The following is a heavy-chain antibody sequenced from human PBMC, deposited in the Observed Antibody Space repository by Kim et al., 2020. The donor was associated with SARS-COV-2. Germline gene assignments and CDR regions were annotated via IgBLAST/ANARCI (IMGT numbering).Heavy chain of an antibody. V-gene: IGHV1-69*13. Sequence: SVKVSCKASGGTFSSYAISWVRQAPGQGLEWMGGIIPIFGTANYAQKFQGRVTITADESTSTAYMELSSLRSEDTAVYYCARTYNYCSSTSCYVAAAGGGALDYWGQGTLVTVSS. CDR3: ARTYNYCSSTSCYVAAAGGGALDY. D-gene: IGHD2-2*01. CDR2: IIPIFGTA. J-gene: IGHJ4*02. CDR1: GGTFSSYA.